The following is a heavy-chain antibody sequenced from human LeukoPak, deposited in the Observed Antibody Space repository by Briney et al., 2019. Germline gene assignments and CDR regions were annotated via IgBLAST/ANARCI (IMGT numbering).Heavy chain of an antibody. D-gene: IGHD3-22*01. Sequence: ASVKVPCKASGYTFTSYGISWVRQAPGQGLEWMGWISAYNGNTNYAQKLQGRVTMTTDTSTSTAYMELRSLRSDDTAVYYCARDNYYDSSDDAFDIWGQGTMVTVSS. CDR2: ISAYNGNT. CDR1: GYTFTSYG. J-gene: IGHJ3*02. V-gene: IGHV1-18*01. CDR3: ARDNYYDSSDDAFDI.